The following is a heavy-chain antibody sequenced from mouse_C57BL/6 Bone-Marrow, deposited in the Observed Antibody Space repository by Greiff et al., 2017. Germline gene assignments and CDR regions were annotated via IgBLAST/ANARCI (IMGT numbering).Heavy chain of an antibody. CDR2: IHPNSGST. D-gene: IGHD1-1*01. Sequence: QVQLQQPGAELVKPGASVKLSCKASGYTFTSYWMHWVKQRPGQGLEWIGMIHPNSGSTNYNEKFKSKATLTVDKSSSTAYMQLSCLTSEDSAVYYWARSSTGSSPLGYWGQGTTLTGSS. CDR1: GYTFTSYW. J-gene: IGHJ2*01. CDR3: ARSSTGSSPLGY. V-gene: IGHV1-64*01.